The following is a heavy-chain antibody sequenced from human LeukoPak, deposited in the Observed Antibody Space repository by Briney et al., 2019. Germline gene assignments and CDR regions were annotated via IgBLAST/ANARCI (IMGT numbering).Heavy chain of an antibody. CDR2: ISYGRSNK. CDR3: ADGIAAAGT. D-gene: IGHD6-13*01. CDR1: GFTFSTYG. V-gene: IGHV3-30*03. J-gene: IGHJ5*02. Sequence: PGGPMRLSCAACGFTFSTYGMHGLREAPDEGLEWVAVISYGRSNKYYADSVRGRFTISRDNSKNTLYLKMNSRRAENTAVYYCADGIAAAGTWGQGTLVTVSS.